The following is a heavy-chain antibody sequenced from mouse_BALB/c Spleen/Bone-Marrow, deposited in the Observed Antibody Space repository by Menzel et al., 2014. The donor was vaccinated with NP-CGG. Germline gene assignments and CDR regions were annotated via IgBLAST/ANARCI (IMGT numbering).Heavy chain of an antibody. V-gene: IGHV14-3*02. CDR1: GFNIKDTY. D-gene: IGHD1-1*01. J-gene: IGHJ2*01. CDR2: IDPANGNT. Sequence: EVQLQESGAELVKPGASVKLSCTASGFNIKDTYMHWVKQRPEQGLEWIGRIDPANGNTKYDPKFQGKATITADTSSNTAYLQLSSLTSEDTAVYYCARYYYDSSYFDYGGQGTPLTVSS. CDR3: ARYYYDSSYFDY.